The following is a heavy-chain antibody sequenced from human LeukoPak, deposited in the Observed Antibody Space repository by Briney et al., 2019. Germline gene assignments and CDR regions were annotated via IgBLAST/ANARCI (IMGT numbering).Heavy chain of an antibody. CDR2: IREGGSAT. CDR1: GFTFSTYE. D-gene: IGHD3-10*01. V-gene: IGHV3-48*03. Sequence: GGSLRLSCVASGFTFSTYEMNWVRQAPGKGLEWVSYIREGGSATFYADSVKGRFTISRDNAKNSVFLQMNSLRAEDTAVYYCVRDGASWGGDAFDIWGQGTKVTVSS. J-gene: IGHJ3*02. CDR3: VRDGASWGGDAFDI.